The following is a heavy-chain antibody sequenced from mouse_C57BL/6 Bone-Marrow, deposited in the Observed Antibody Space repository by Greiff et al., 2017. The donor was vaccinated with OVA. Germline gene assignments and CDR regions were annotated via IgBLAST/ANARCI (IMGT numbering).Heavy chain of an antibody. V-gene: IGHV1-82*01. CDR1: GYTFTSYW. D-gene: IGHD1-1*01. CDR2: IYPGDGDT. J-gene: IGHJ1*03. CDR3: ARSHYYGSSHWYFDV. Sequence: QVQLQQPGAELVKPGASVKLSCKASGYTFTSYWMHWVKQRPGKGLEWIGRIYPGDGDTNYNGKFKGKATLTADKSSSTAYMQLSSLTSEDSAVYFCARSHYYGSSHWYFDVWGTGTTVTVSS.